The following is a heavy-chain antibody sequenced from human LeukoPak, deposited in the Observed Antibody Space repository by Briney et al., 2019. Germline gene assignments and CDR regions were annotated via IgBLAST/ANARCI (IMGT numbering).Heavy chain of an antibody. J-gene: IGHJ3*02. Sequence: SETLSLTCTVSGGSISSYYWGWIRQPPGKGLEWIGYIYYSGSTNYNPSLKSRVTISVDTSKNQFSLKLSSVTAADTAVYYCARLRKVVAAIGDDAFDIWGQGTMVTVSS. CDR2: IYYSGST. V-gene: IGHV4-59*08. CDR1: GGSISSYY. D-gene: IGHD2-15*01. CDR3: ARLRKVVAAIGDDAFDI.